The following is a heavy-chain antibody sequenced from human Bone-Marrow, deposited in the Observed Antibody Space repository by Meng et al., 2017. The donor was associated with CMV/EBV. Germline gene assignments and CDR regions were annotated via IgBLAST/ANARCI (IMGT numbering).Heavy chain of an antibody. J-gene: IGHJ4*02. V-gene: IGHV3-64*01. CDR2: ISSNGDST. CDR1: GFTFSSYG. D-gene: IGHD1-1*01. Sequence: EVRLVQSGGGLVQTGGSLRLSCTASGFTFSSYGMQWVRQAPGKGLEYVTGISSNGDSTFYGSSVKGRFTISRDNSKNTVYLQMNSLRAEDTAIYYCIWNDLGDYWGQGTLVTVSS. CDR3: IWNDLGDY.